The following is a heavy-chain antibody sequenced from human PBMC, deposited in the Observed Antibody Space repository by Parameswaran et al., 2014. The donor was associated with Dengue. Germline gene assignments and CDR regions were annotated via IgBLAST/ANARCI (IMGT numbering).Heavy chain of an antibody. CDR1: GGSISSSNW. V-gene: IGHV4-4*02. D-gene: IGHD2-8*01. CDR2: IYHSGST. Sequence: AGGSLRLSCAVSGGSISSSNWWSWVRQPPGKGLEWIGEIYHSGSTNYNPSLKSRVTISVDKSKNQFSLKLSSVTAADTAVYYCARGMVYAPYYYGMDVWGQGPRSPSP. J-gene: IGHJ6*02. CDR3: ARGMVYAPYYYGMDV.